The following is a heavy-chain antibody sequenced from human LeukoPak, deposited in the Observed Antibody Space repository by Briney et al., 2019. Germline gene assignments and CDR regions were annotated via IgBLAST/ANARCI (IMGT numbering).Heavy chain of an antibody. CDR2: INPNSGGT. V-gene: IGHV1-2*02. CDR1: GYTFTGYY. D-gene: IGHD5-12*01. Sequence: GASVKVSCKASGYTFTGYYMHWVRQAPGQGLEWMGWINPNSGGTNYAQKFQGRVTMTRDTSISTAYMELRSLRSDDTAVYYCARDGIVATISYYYYGMDVWGQGTTVTVSS. CDR3: ARDGIVATISYYYYGMDV. J-gene: IGHJ6*02.